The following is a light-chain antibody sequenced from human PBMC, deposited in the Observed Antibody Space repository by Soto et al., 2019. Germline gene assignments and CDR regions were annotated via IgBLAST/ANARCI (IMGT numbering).Light chain of an antibody. CDR2: LGS. J-gene: IGKJ1*01. Sequence: DIVMTQSPLSLPVTPGEPASISCRSSQSLLHTNGYNYLDWYLQKPGQSPQLLIYLGSNRASGVXDXXSGSGSGTDFTLKISRVEAEDVGVYYCMQALQIPQTFGQGTKVEIK. V-gene: IGKV2-28*01. CDR3: MQALQIPQT. CDR1: QSLLHTNGYNY.